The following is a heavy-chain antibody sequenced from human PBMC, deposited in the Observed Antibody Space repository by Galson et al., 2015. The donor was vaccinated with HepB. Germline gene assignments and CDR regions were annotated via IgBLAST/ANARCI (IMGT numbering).Heavy chain of an antibody. Sequence: SLRLSCAASGFTFSSYAMHWVRQAPGKGLEWVAVISYDGSNKYYADSVKGRFTISRDNSKNTLYLQMNSLRAEDTAVYYCAREEGDIVVVPAAILDYWGQGTLVTVSS. CDR2: ISYDGSNK. CDR3: AREEGDIVVVPAAILDY. J-gene: IGHJ4*02. D-gene: IGHD2-2*01. CDR1: GFTFSSYA. V-gene: IGHV3-30-3*01.